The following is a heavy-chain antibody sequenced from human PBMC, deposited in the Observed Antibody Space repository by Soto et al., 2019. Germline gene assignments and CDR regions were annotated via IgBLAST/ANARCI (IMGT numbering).Heavy chain of an antibody. CDR2: ISAYNGNT. D-gene: IGHD3-9*01. J-gene: IGHJ4*02. Sequence: ASVKVSCKGSGYTFTSYGISWVRLAPGQGLEWMGWISAYNGNTNYAQKLQGRVTMTTDTSTSTAYMELRSLRSDDTAVYYCGRDGGVILPGDFAYWGQGSLDPVS. V-gene: IGHV1-18*01. CDR3: GRDGGVILPGDFAY. CDR1: GYTFTSYG.